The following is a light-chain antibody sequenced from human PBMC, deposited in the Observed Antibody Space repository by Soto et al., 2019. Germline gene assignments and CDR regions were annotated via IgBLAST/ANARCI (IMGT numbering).Light chain of an antibody. CDR2: GAS. CDR1: QSVSSN. CDR3: QHYDCYSEA. J-gene: IGKJ1*01. Sequence: EGVMTQSPATLSVSPGERATLSCRASQSVSSNLAWYQQTPGQAPRLLIYGASTRAPGIPARFSGRGSGTKFTLTIASLQPDDFAPYYCQHYDCYSEAFGQGTKVDNK. V-gene: IGKV3-15*01.